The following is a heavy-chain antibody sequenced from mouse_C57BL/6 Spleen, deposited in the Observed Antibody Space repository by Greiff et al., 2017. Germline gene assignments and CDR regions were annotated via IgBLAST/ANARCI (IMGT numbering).Heavy chain of an antibody. Sequence: QVQLQQPGAELVMPGASVKLSCKASGYTFTSYWMHWVKQRPGQGLEWIGEIDPSDSYTNYNQKFKGKSTLTVDKSSSTAYMQLSSLTSEDSAVYYCAGGSYYSNYGFAYWGKGTLVTVSA. CDR2: IDPSDSYT. CDR1: GYTFTSYW. V-gene: IGHV1-69*01. D-gene: IGHD2-5*01. J-gene: IGHJ3*01. CDR3: AGGSYYSNYGFAY.